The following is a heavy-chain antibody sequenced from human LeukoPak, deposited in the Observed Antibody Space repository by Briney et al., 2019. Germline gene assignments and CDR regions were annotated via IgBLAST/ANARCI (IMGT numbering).Heavy chain of an antibody. CDR1: GFTFSSYA. J-gene: IGHJ4*02. Sequence: SGGSLRLSCAASGFTFSSYAMSWVRQAPGKGLEWVSAISGSGGSTYYADSVKGRFTISRDNSKNTLYLQMNSLRAEDTAVYYCAKVPGPYCSSTSCYLDSWGQGTLVTVSS. CDR3: AKVPGPYCSSTSCYLDS. D-gene: IGHD2-2*01. V-gene: IGHV3-23*01. CDR2: ISGSGGST.